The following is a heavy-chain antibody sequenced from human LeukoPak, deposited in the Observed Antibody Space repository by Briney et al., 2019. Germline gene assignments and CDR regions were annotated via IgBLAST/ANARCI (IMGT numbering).Heavy chain of an antibody. V-gene: IGHV5-51*01. Sequence: GESLKISCKGSGYSFSNYWIEWARQMPGKGLEWMGIIYPGDSDTRYNPSFEGQVTISADKSISTVYLQWSSLQASDTAMYYCATHYGVDFDYWGQGTLVTVSS. CDR2: IYPGDSDT. J-gene: IGHJ4*02. CDR3: ATHYGVDFDY. CDR1: GYSFSNYW. D-gene: IGHD4-17*01.